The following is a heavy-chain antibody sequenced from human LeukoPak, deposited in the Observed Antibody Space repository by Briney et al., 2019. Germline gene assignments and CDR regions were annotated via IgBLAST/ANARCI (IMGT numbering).Heavy chain of an antibody. CDR2: INQDGSDK. CDR1: GFTFGSYW. CDR3: ARDGGYSYGSDY. V-gene: IGHV3-7*01. J-gene: IGHJ4*02. D-gene: IGHD5-18*01. Sequence: PGGSLRLSCAASGFTFGSYWMSWVRQAPGKGLAWVADINQDGSDKYYVDSVKGRFTISRDNAKNSLYLQMNSLRAEDTAVYYCARDGGYSYGSDYWGQGTLVTVSS.